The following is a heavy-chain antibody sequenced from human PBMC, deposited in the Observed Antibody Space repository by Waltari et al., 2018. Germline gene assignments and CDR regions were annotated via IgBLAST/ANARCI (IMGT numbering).Heavy chain of an antibody. J-gene: IGHJ4*02. CDR1: GGSFNFYY. V-gene: IGHV4-34*01. CDR3: ARRGYCGIDCYSNYFDF. Sequence: VLLQQWGAGLLKPSETLSLTCAVYGGSFNFYYWSWIRQPPGEGLEWFGEITHSGSTNYNPSLKSRVSISVATPNNQFSLKLTSVTAADTAAYYCARRGYCGIDCYSNYFDFWGQGTLVTVSS. D-gene: IGHD2-21*01. CDR2: ITHSGST.